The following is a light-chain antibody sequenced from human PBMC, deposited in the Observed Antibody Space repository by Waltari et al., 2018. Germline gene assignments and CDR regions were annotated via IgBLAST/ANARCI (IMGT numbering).Light chain of an antibody. J-gene: IGLJ3*02. CDR2: EGS. V-gene: IGLV2-23*01. CDR1: SSDVGRYNL. Sequence: QSALTQPASVSGSPGQSITISCTGTSSDVGRYNLVPWYQQHPGKAPKLMIYEGSKRPSGVSNRFSGSKSGNTASLTISGLQADDEADYYCCSYAPSSTVWVFGGGTKLTVL. CDR3: CSYAPSSTVWV.